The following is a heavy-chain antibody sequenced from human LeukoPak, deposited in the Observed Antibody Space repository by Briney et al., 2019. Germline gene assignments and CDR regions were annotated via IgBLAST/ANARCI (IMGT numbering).Heavy chain of an antibody. CDR2: IPYDGNNK. CDR3: AKAGYSGRPIDY. CDR1: GFTFSSYA. Sequence: GGSLRLSCAASGFTFSSYAMHWVRQAPGKGLEWVAVIPYDGNNKYYADSVKGRFTISRDNSKNPLYLQMNSLRAEDTAVYYCAKAGYSGRPIDYWGQGTLVTVSS. J-gene: IGHJ4*02. D-gene: IGHD5-12*01. V-gene: IGHV3-30-3*01.